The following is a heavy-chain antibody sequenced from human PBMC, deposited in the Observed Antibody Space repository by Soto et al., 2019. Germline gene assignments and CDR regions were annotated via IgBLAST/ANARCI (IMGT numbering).Heavy chain of an antibody. V-gene: IGHV1-69*13. D-gene: IGHD3-22*01. Sequence: SVKVSCKASAGTFSSYAISWVRQAPIQGPEWMGGTIPILGTANYAQKFQGRVTITADESTTTAYIELSSLRSEDTAVYYCASMEASSGYYYISYGMDVSGQGTTVTVSS. CDR1: AGTFSSYA. CDR2: TIPILGTA. CDR3: ASMEASSGYYYISYGMDV. J-gene: IGHJ6*02.